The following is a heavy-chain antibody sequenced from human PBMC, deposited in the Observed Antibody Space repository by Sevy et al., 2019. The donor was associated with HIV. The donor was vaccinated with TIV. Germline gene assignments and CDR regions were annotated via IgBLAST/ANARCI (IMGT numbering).Heavy chain of an antibody. CDR2: IKQDESEK. CDR3: ARGNSGSFDH. Sequence: GGSLRLSCAASGFSFSSYWMHWVRQAPGKGLEWVANIKQDESEKYYAASVKGRFTISRDNAKNSVYLQMNSLRPEDTAIYYCARGNSGSFDHWGQGTLVTVSS. J-gene: IGHJ4*02. V-gene: IGHV3-7*03. CDR1: GFSFSSYW. D-gene: IGHD3-22*01.